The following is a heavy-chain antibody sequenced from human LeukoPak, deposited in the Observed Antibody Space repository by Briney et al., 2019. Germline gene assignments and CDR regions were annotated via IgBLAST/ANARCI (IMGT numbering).Heavy chain of an antibody. V-gene: IGHV4-39*01. CDR2: IYYSGST. Sequence: SETLSLTCTVSGGSISSYYWSWIRQPPGKGLEWIGSIYYSGSTYYNPSLKSRVTISVDTSKNQFSLKLSSVTAADTAVYYCARLSAEQSSFDIWGQGTTVTVSS. CDR3: ARLSAEQSSFDI. D-gene: IGHD1-14*01. CDR1: GGSISSYY. J-gene: IGHJ3*02.